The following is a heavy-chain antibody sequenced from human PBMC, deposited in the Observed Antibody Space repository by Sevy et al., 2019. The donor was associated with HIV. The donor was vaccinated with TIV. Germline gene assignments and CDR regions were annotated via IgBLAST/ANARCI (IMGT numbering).Heavy chain of an antibody. CDR3: AREAGYSTKNDAFAF. J-gene: IGHJ3*01. CDR2: ISYDGAVR. D-gene: IGHD2-8*01. V-gene: IGHV3-30-3*01. Sequence: GGSLRLSCAASGLTFRSHAMHWVRQAPGKGLEWVTVISYDGAVRYYGESVKGRFTVSRDNSKNTLYLQMNSLRPDDTALYYCAREAGYSTKNDAFAFWGQGTMVTVS. CDR1: GLTFRSHA.